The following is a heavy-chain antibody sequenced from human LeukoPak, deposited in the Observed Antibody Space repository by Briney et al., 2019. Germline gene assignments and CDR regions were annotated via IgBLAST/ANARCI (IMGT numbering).Heavy chain of an antibody. V-gene: IGHV1-18*01. Sequence: ASVKVSCKASGYTFTSYGISWVRQAPGQGLEWMGWISAYNGNTNYAQKLQGRVTMTTDTSTSTAYMELRSLRSDDTAVYYCARVVPAAMPVWWFDPWGQGTLVTVSS. CDR1: GYTFTSYG. CDR2: ISAYNGNT. CDR3: ARVVPAAMPVWWFDP. J-gene: IGHJ5*02. D-gene: IGHD2-2*01.